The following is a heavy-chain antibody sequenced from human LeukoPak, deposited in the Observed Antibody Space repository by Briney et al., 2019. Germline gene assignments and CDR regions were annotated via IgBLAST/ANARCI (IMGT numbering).Heavy chain of an antibody. CDR1: GFTLSTYA. Sequence: PGGSLRLSCAASGFTLSTYAMSWVRQTPGKGLEWVAATSSSDAGTYHADSVRGRFTISRDNSKNTLYLQMSRLRAEDTAVYYCAKGTYSSSSFPFDYWGQGTLVTVSS. CDR2: TSSSDAGT. V-gene: IGHV3-23*01. CDR3: AKGTYSSSSFPFDY. D-gene: IGHD6-13*01. J-gene: IGHJ4*02.